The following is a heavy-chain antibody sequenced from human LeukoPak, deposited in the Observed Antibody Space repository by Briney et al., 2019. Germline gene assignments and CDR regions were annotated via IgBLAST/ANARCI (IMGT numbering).Heavy chain of an antibody. CDR2: ISGDGDST. CDR3: AAYVNLDY. D-gene: IGHD3-10*02. CDR1: GFRFDDSA. Sequence: GGSLILSCAASGFRFDDSAMHWVRQPPGKGLEWVSLISGDGDSTFYADSVRGRFTISRDNSKNSLYLQMNSLRPEDTALYYCAAYVNLDYWGQGTLVTASS. V-gene: IGHV3-43*02. J-gene: IGHJ4*02.